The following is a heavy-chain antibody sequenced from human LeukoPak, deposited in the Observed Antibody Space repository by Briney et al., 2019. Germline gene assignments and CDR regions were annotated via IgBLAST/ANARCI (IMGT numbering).Heavy chain of an antibody. CDR1: GYTFTGYY. D-gene: IGHD5-24*01. CDR3: ARDRGWLQSQSTFDY. Sequence: ASVKVSCKASGYTFTGYYMDWVRQAPGQGLEWMGWINPNSGGTNYAQKFQGRVTMTRDTSISTAYMELSRLRSDDTAVYYCARDRGWLQSQSTFDYWGQGTLVTVSS. CDR2: INPNSGGT. V-gene: IGHV1-2*02. J-gene: IGHJ4*02.